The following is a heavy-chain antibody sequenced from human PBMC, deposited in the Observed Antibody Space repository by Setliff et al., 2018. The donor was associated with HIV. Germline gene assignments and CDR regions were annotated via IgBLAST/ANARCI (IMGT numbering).Heavy chain of an antibody. CDR3: ARTRGRAPVSYYFDN. D-gene: IGHD2-2*01. J-gene: IGHJ4*02. V-gene: IGHV4-59*11. CDR2: IHYSGSN. CDR1: GGSISGHY. Sequence: SETLSLTCSVSGGSISGHYWSWIRQSPGKGLQWIGTIHYSGSNVYSPSFKSRVSMSIDTSNDQFSLKLSSVTAADTAVYYCARTRGRAPVSYYFDNWGQGRLVTVSS.